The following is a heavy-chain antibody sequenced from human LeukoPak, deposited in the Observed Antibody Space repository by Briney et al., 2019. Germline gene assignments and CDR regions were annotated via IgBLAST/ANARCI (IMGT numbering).Heavy chain of an antibody. CDR1: GGSFSGYY. CDR2: VNHSGST. D-gene: IGHD1-26*01. V-gene: IGHV4-34*01. Sequence: PSETLSLTCAVYGGSFSGYYWSWIRQPPGRGLEWIGEVNHSGSTNYNPSLRSRVTMSADTSKNQFSLKLSSVTAADTAVYYCARGGLVGATSPSPLDYWGQGTLVTVSS. CDR3: ARGGLVGATSPSPLDY. J-gene: IGHJ4*02.